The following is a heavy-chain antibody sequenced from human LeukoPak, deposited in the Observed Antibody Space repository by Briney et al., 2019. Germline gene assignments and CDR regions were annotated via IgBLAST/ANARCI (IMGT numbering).Heavy chain of an antibody. D-gene: IGHD3-22*01. Sequence: GGSLRLSCAASGFMFSNYGMHWVRQAPGKGLEWVAVIWYDGSKKYYADSVKGRFIISRDNSKNTLYLQMNSLRAEDTAVYYCARDISGYYYFDYWGQGTLVTVSS. CDR2: IWYDGSKK. CDR3: ARDISGYYYFDY. V-gene: IGHV3-33*01. J-gene: IGHJ4*02. CDR1: GFMFSNYG.